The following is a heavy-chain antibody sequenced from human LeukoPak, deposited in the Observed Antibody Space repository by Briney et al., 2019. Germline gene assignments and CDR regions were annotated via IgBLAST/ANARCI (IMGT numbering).Heavy chain of an antibody. D-gene: IGHD3-3*01. Sequence: SETLSLTCTVSGGSISSYYWSWIRQPPGKGLEWIGYIYYSGSTNYNPSLKSRVTISVDTSKNQFSLKLSSVTAADTAVYYCARTIFGVVIYFDYWGQGTLVTVTS. V-gene: IGHV4-59*01. CDR2: IYYSGST. J-gene: IGHJ4*02. CDR3: ARTIFGVVIYFDY. CDR1: GGSISSYY.